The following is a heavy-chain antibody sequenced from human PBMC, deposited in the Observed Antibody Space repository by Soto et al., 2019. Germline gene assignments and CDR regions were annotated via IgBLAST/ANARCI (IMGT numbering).Heavy chain of an antibody. CDR2: IIPNIGNT. V-gene: IGHV1-69*10. Sequence: GASVKVSCKASGYTFSSYAISWVRQATGQGLEWMGGIIPNIGNTNYAQKFQGRVTITRDKSTSTAYMELSSLRSEDTAVYYCATASFVHSDEQTFDHRGQGTLVTVSS. J-gene: IGHJ4*02. D-gene: IGHD5-18*01. CDR1: GYTFSSYA. CDR3: ATASFVHSDEQTFDH.